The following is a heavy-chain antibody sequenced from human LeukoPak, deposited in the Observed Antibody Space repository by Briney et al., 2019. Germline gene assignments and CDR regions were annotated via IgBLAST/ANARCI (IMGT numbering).Heavy chain of an antibody. D-gene: IGHD4-23*01. CDR3: ARDIDYGGNRFWDY. Sequence: GGSLRLSCVGSGFTFSNYGMHWVRQAPGKGLESVAVISHDGRFQYHADSVKGRFTISRDNSKNALYLQMNSLRAEDTAMYYCARDIDYGGNRFWDYWGQGTQVTVSS. J-gene: IGHJ4*02. CDR2: ISHDGRFQ. V-gene: IGHV3-30*03. CDR1: GFTFSNYG.